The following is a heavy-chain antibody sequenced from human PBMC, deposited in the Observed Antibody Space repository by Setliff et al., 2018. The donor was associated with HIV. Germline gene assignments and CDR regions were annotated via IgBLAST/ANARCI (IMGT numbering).Heavy chain of an antibody. CDR3: ARKGSSSRSQEYYYDF. CDR1: GGSISTSNW. V-gene: IGHV4-28*06. D-gene: IGHD6-13*01. CDR2: IYYSGST. Sequence: PSETLSLTCTVSGGSISTSNWWGWIRQTPGKGLEWIGYIYYSGSTNYNPSLKSRVTMSLDTSKNQFFLKLNSVTALDTAVYYCARKGSSSRSQEYYYDFWGQGTLVTVSS. J-gene: IGHJ4*02.